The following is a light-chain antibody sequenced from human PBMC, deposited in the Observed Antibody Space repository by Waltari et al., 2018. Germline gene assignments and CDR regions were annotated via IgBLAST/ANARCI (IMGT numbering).Light chain of an antibody. Sequence: QSALTQPASVSGSPGQSITISCTGTSSDVGPYNSVSWYQQHPGKAPKLMIYEVSNRPSGVSNRFSGSKSGNTASLTISGLQAEDEADYYCSSYTSSSTRVFGGGTKLTVL. J-gene: IGLJ3*02. CDR3: SSYTSSSTRV. V-gene: IGLV2-14*01. CDR2: EVS. CDR1: SSDVGPYNS.